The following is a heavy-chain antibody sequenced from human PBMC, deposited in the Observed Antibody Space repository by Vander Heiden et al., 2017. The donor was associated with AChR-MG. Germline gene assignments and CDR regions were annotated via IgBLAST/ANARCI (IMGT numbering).Heavy chain of an antibody. CDR2: IYYSGST. J-gene: IGHJ3*02. Sequence: QVQLQESGPGLVKPSETLSLTCTVSGGSISSYYWSWIRQPPGKGLEWIGYIYYSGSTNYNPSLKSRVTISVDTSKNQLSLKLRSVTAADTAVYYCARGGAWDYRDAFDIWGQGTMVTVSS. D-gene: IGHD1-7*01. V-gene: IGHV4-59*01. CDR1: GGSISSYY. CDR3: ARGGAWDYRDAFDI.